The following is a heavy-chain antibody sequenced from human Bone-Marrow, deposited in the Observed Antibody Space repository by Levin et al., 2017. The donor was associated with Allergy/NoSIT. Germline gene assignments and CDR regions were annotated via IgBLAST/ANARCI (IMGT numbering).Heavy chain of an antibody. CDR3: ARAVDNVLRFLEWSPSVGYGMDV. D-gene: IGHD3-3*01. CDR1: GFTFSSYA. J-gene: IGHJ6*02. Sequence: GESLKISCAASGFTFSSYAMHWVRQAPGKGLEWVAVISYDGSNKYYADSVKGRFTISRDNSKNTLYLQMNSLRAEDTAVYYCARAVDNVLRFLEWSPSVGYGMDVWGQGTTVTVSS. CDR2: ISYDGSNK. V-gene: IGHV3-30-3*01.